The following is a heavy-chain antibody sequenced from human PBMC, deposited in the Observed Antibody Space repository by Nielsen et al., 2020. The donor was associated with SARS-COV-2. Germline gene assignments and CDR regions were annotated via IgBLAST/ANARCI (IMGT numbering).Heavy chain of an antibody. CDR3: ARDQPYGDYFDY. D-gene: IGHD4-17*01. CDR2: IYYSGST. V-gene: IGHV4-61*01. CDR1: GGSVSSGTYY. J-gene: IGHJ4*02. Sequence: SETLFLTCTVSGGSVSSGTYYWTWIRQPPGKGLEWIGYIYYSGSTNYNPSLKSRVTISVDTSKNQFSLKLRSVTAADTAVYYCARDQPYGDYFDYWGQGALVTISS.